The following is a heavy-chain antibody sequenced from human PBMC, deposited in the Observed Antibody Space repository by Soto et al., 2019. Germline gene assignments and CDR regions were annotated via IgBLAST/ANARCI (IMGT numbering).Heavy chain of an antibody. CDR3: AREPSHSSSPYFEY. D-gene: IGHD6-6*01. CDR1: GFTFSDYA. Sequence: QVQLVESGGGVVQPGRSLRLSCAASGFTFSDYALHWVRQAPGKGLEWVAVISYDGSNKYYADSVKGRFTVSRDNSNNTLSLQMNSLRAEDTALYYCAREPSHSSSPYFEYWGQGTLVTVSS. V-gene: IGHV3-30-3*01. J-gene: IGHJ4*02. CDR2: ISYDGSNK.